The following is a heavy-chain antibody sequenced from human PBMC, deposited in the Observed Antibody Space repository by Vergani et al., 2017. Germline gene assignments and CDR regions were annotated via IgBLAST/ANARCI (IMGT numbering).Heavy chain of an antibody. Sequence: QLHLQESGPGLVKPSETLSLTCAVYGGSFSGYYWSWIRQPPGKGLEWIGEINHSGSTNYNPSLKSRVPISVDTSKNQFSLKLSSVTAADTAVYYCARVRLYNWKPSNWFDPWGQGTLVTVSS. V-gene: IGHV4-34*01. D-gene: IGHD1-1*01. CDR2: INHSGST. J-gene: IGHJ5*02. CDR3: ARVRLYNWKPSNWFDP. CDR1: GGSFSGYY.